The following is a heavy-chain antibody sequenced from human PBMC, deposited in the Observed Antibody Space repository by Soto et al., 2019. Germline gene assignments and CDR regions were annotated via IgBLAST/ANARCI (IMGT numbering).Heavy chain of an antibody. D-gene: IGHD3-22*01. CDR3: AREIRIYASSVAY. V-gene: IGHV1-3*01. Sequence: QVQLVQSGTEVKMPGASVKLSCKASGYVFASYPIHWLRRAPGQGLEWMGWINGGNGNTRYARKFQDRVAITRDTSAKTVYMELSSLGSEDTAVYYCAREIRIYASSVAYWGQGTPVTVSS. J-gene: IGHJ4*02. CDR1: GYVFASYP. CDR2: INGGNGNT.